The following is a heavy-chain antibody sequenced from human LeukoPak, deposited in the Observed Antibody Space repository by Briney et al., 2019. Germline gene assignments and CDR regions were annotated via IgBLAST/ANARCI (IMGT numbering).Heavy chain of an antibody. V-gene: IGHV1-2*02. CDR1: GYTFTGYY. D-gene: IGHD5-18*01. CDR2: INPNSGGK. Sequence: SVKVSCKASGYTFTGYYMHWVRQAPGQGLEWMGWINPNSGGKNYAQKFQGRVTMTSDTAISTAYTELSRLRSDDPAVYFCAGEVDKAMHDYWGQGTLVTVSS. CDR3: AGEVDKAMHDY. J-gene: IGHJ4*02.